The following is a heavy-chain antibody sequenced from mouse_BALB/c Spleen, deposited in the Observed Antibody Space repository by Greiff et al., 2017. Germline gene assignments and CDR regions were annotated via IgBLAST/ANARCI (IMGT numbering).Heavy chain of an antibody. CDR2: IWTGGGT. J-gene: IGHJ4*01. V-gene: IGHV2-9-2*01. D-gene: IGHD1-1*01. Sequence: QVQLKESGPGLVAPSQSLSITCTVSGFSLTSYDISWIRQPPGKGLEWLGVIWTGGGTNYNSAFMSRLSISKDNSKSQVFLKMNSLQTDDTAIYYCVRDEGRAMDYWGQGTSVTVSS. CDR3: VRDEGRAMDY. CDR1: GFSLTSYD.